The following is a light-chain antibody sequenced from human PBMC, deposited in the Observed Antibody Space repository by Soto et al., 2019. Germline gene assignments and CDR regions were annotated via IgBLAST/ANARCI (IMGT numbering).Light chain of an antibody. CDR2: AAS. J-gene: IGKJ4*01. CDR3: LHDYNYPLT. Sequence: AIQMTQSPSSLSASVGDRVTITCRASQGIRNDLGWYQQKPGKAPKLLIYAASSLQSGVPLRFSGSGSGTDFTFTISSLQPEDFATYYCLHDYNYPLTFGGGTKVEIK. CDR1: QGIRND. V-gene: IGKV1-6*01.